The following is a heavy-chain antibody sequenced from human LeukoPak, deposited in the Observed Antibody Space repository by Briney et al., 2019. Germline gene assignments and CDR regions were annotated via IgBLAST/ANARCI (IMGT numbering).Heavy chain of an antibody. CDR2: IIPIFGTA. Sequence: SVKVSCKASGYTFTSYGISWVRQAPGQGLEWMGGIIPIFGTANYAQKFQGRVTITADKSTSTAYMELSSLRSEDTAVYYCASRSDGQVVVAATAYYYYMDVWGKGTTVTVSS. CDR3: ASRSDGQVVVAATAYYYYMDV. V-gene: IGHV1-69*06. J-gene: IGHJ6*03. CDR1: GYTFTSYG. D-gene: IGHD2-15*01.